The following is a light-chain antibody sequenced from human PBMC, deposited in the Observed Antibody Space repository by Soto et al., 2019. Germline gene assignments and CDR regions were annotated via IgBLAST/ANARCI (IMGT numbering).Light chain of an antibody. CDR3: QQSYNYPET. V-gene: IGKV1-39*01. Sequence: DIQMTQSPSSLSASVGDRVTITCRASQSISSHLNWYQQRPGKAPKLLMYAASSLQSGVPSRFSSSGSGTDFTLTNSSLQPEDFATYFCQQSYNYPETFGQGTELEIK. CDR1: QSISSH. CDR2: AAS. J-gene: IGKJ2*01.